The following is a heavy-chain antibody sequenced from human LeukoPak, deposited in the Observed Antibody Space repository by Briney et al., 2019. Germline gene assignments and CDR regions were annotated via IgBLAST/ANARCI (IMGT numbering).Heavy chain of an antibody. CDR3: ARDPPPQIAFDY. CDR1: GFPFSSHI. Sequence: PGGSLRLSCGASGFPFSSHIMNWVRRARGKGLVWVSSISSSSSYIYYAYSVKGRFNISRDNAKNSLYLQMNSLRAEDTAVYYCARDPPPQIAFDYWGQGTLVTVSS. J-gene: IGHJ4*02. V-gene: IGHV3-21*01. D-gene: IGHD2/OR15-2a*01. CDR2: ISSSSSYI.